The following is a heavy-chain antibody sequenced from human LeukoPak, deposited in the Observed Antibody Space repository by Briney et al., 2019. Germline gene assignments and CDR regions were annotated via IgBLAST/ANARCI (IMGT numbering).Heavy chain of an antibody. CDR1: GGSISSSSYY. Sequence: SGPGLVKPSETLSLTCTVSGGSISSSSYYWGWIRQPPGKGLEWIGSIYYSGSTYYNPSLKSRVTISVDTSKNQFSLKLSSVTAADTAVYYCARDRMTGYSSEAAFDIWGQGTLVTVSS. J-gene: IGHJ3*02. V-gene: IGHV4-39*07. CDR3: ARDRMTGYSSEAAFDI. CDR2: IYYSGST. D-gene: IGHD3-9*01.